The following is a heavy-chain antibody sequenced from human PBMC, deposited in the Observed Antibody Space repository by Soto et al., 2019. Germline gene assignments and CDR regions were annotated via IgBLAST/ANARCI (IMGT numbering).Heavy chain of an antibody. Sequence: PSETLSLTCTVSGGSISSGDYYWSWIRQPPGNGLEWIGYIYYSGSTYYNPSLKSRVTISVDTSKNQFSLKLSSVTAADTAVYYCARDDWNDGSVWGQGTMMTV. CDR3: ARDDWNDGSV. CDR1: GGSISSGDYY. J-gene: IGHJ4*02. D-gene: IGHD1-1*01. CDR2: IYYSGST. V-gene: IGHV4-30-4*01.